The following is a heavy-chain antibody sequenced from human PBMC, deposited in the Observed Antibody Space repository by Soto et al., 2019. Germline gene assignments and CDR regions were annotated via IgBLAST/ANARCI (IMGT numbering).Heavy chain of an antibody. D-gene: IGHD6-6*01. CDR1: GYTFTSYA. Sequence: ASVKVSCKASGYTFTSYAMHWVRQAPGQRLEWMGWINAGNGNTKYSQKFQGRVTITRDTSASTAYMELSSLRSEDTAVYYCASSSSSPQLNYYYYYYMDVWGKGTTVTVSS. J-gene: IGHJ6*03. V-gene: IGHV1-3*01. CDR2: INAGNGNT. CDR3: ASSSSSPQLNYYYYYYMDV.